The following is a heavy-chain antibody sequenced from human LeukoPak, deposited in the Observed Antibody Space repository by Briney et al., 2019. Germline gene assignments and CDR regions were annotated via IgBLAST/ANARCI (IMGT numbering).Heavy chain of an antibody. CDR1: GGSISSGGYY. V-gene: IGHV4-31*03. D-gene: IGHD4-23*01. J-gene: IGHJ4*02. CDR3: ARQIRWATFDY. CDR2: TYYSGST. Sequence: PSETLSLTCTVSGGSISSGGYYWSWIRQHPGKGLEWIGYTYYSGSTYYNPSLKSRVTISVDTSKNQFSLKLSSVTAADTAVYYCARQIRWATFDYWGQGTLVTVSS.